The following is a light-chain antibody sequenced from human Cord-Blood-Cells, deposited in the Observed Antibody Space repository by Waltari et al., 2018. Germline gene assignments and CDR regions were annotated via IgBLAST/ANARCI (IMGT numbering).Light chain of an antibody. CDR2: GKN. CDR3: NSRDSSGNHLV. Sequence: SSELTQDPAVSVALGQTVRITCQGDSLRSYYASWYQQKPGQAPVLVIYGKNNRPSGIPNRFSGSRSGNRASLTITGAQAEDEADYYCNSRDSSGNHLVFGGGTKLTVL. CDR1: SLRSYY. V-gene: IGLV3-19*01. J-gene: IGLJ3*02.